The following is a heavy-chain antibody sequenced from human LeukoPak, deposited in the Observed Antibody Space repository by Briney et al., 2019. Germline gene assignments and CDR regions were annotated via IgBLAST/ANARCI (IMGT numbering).Heavy chain of an antibody. D-gene: IGHD1-1*01. V-gene: IGHV3-23*01. CDR3: AKGAYNPLDY. CDR1: GFPFSSFA. J-gene: IGHJ4*02. Sequence: PGGSLRPSCAASGFPFSSFAMSWVRQAPGKGPEWVSAIDGSGANTYYTASVKGRFTISRDNSKNILYLQMNSLRAEDTARYYCAKGAYNPLDYWGQGTLVTVSS. CDR2: IDGSGANT.